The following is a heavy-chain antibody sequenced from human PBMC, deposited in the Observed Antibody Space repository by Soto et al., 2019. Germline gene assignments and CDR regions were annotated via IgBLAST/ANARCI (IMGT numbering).Heavy chain of an antibody. CDR3: AREGDMVVAAAEKDYYYYGMDV. V-gene: IGHV3-33*01. J-gene: IGHJ6*02. CDR2: IWYDGSNK. D-gene: IGHD2-15*01. Sequence: QVQLVESGGGVVQPGRSLRLSCAASGFTFSSYGMHWVRQAPGKGLEWVAVIWYDGSNKYYADSVKGRFTISRDNSKNTMYLQMNSLRAEDTAVYYCAREGDMVVAAAEKDYYYYGMDVWGQGTTVTVSS. CDR1: GFTFSSYG.